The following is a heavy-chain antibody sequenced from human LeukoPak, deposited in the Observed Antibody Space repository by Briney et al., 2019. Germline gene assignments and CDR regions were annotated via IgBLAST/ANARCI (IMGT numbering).Heavy chain of an antibody. V-gene: IGHV3-7*01. CDR1: GFTFSNFW. J-gene: IGHJ6*03. CDR2: IKQDESEK. D-gene: IGHD3-3*01. CDR3: ARDQVYAFWSGRFDYYYYYMDV. Sequence: GGSLRLSCAASGFTFSNFWMSWVRQAPGKGLEWVANIKQDESEKYYVDSVKGRFTISRDNAKNSLYLQMNSLRAEDTAVYYCARDQVYAFWSGRFDYYYYYMDVWGQGTLVTVSS.